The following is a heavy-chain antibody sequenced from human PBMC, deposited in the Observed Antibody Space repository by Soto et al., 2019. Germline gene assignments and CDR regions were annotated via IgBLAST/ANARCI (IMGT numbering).Heavy chain of an antibody. D-gene: IGHD1-26*01. Sequence: QVQLVQSGAEVKKPGASVKVSCKASGYTFTSYYMHWVRQAPGQGLEWMGIINPSGGSTSYAQKFQGRGTMTRDTSKRTVYMELGSLRSEDTAVYYCGGGRGGATAYFYYGMDVGGQGTTVTVSS. CDR2: INPSGGST. CDR3: GGGRGGATAYFYYGMDV. V-gene: IGHV1-46*01. CDR1: GYTFTSYY. J-gene: IGHJ6*02.